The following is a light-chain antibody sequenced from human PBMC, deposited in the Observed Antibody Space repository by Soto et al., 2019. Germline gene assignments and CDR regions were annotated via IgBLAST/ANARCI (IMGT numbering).Light chain of an antibody. CDR2: AS. CDR1: QSVSDSY. Sequence: EIVLTQSPGTLSLSPGERATLSCRASQSVSDSYLAWYQQKPGQAPRLLIYASSRATGIPDRFSGSGSGTDFTLSISRLEPEDFAVYXCQHYGTSALFGPGTRVDIK. CDR3: QHYGTSAL. J-gene: IGKJ3*01. V-gene: IGKV3-20*01.